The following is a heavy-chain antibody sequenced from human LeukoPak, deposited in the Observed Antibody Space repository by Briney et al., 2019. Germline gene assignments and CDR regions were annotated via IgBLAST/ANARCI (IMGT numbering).Heavy chain of an antibody. J-gene: IGHJ4*02. CDR2: ISSSSSTI. D-gene: IGHD1-26*01. CDR3: ARDSGSYSFDY. CDR1: GFIFGSYG. Sequence: GGSLRLSCGASGFIFGSYGMHWVRQAPGKGLEWVSYISSSSSTIYYADSVKGRFTISRDNAKNSLYLQMNSLRAEDTAVYYCARDSGSYSFDYWGQGTLVTVSS. V-gene: IGHV3-48*01.